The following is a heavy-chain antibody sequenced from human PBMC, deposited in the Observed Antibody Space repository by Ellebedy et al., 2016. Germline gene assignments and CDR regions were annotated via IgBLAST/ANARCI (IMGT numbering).Heavy chain of an antibody. J-gene: IGHJ5*02. CDR2: IYPGDSDT. D-gene: IGHD3-10*01. Sequence: GGSLRLSXKGSGYSFTSYWIGWVRQMPGKGLEWMGIIYPGDSDTRYSPSFQGQVTISADKSISTAYLQWSSLKASDTAMYYCARHSGSDNWFDPWGQGTLVTVSS. V-gene: IGHV5-51*01. CDR3: ARHSGSDNWFDP. CDR1: GYSFTSYW.